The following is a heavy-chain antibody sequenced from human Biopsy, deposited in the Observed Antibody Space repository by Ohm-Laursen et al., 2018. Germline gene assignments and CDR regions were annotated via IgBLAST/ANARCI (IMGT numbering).Heavy chain of an antibody. D-gene: IGHD1-26*01. CDR1: GYTFTSHD. Sequence: SSVKVSCKASGYTFTSHDINWVRQATGQGLEWMGWMSPNTGNTVYAQRFQDRVTMTSDTSTGTAYMGLTSLTSDDTAVYFCARWETTLGRSLDSWGQGTLVAVSS. V-gene: IGHV1-8*01. CDR2: MSPNTGNT. CDR3: ARWETTLGRSLDS. J-gene: IGHJ4*02.